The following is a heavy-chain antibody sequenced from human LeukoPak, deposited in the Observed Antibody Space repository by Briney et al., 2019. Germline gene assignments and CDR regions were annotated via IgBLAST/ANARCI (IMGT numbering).Heavy chain of an antibody. CDR2: IYYSGST. D-gene: IGHD3-22*01. CDR3: ASGEYYYDSSGYYGDFQH. J-gene: IGHJ1*01. V-gene: IGHV4-39*07. Sequence: SETLSLTCTVSGGSISSSSYYWGWIRQPPGKGLEWIGSIYYSGSTYYNPSLKSRVTISVDTSKNQFSLKLSSVTAADTAVYYCASGEYYYDSSGYYGDFQHWGQGTLVTVSS. CDR1: GGSISSSSYY.